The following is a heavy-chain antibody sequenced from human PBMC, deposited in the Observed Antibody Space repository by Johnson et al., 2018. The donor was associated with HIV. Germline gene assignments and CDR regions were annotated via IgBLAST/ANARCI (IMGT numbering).Heavy chain of an antibody. V-gene: IGHV3-23*04. CDR2: ISGSGGST. Sequence: VQLVEFGGGVVQPGRSLRLSCAASGFTFSSYAMSWVRQAPGKGLEWVSAISGSGGSTYYADSVEGRFTISRDNSKNTLYFQMNSLRAEDTAVYYCALGGSWYAFDIWGQGTMVTVSS. D-gene: IGHD2-15*01. J-gene: IGHJ3*02. CDR3: ALGGSWYAFDI. CDR1: GFTFSSYA.